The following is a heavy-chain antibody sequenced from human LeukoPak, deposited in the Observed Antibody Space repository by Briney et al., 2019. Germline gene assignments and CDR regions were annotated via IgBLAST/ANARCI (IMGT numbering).Heavy chain of an antibody. CDR2: INPNSGGT. Sequence: GASVKVSCKASGYTLTGYYMHWVRQAPGQGLEWMGWINPNSGGTNYAQKFQGRVTMTRDTSISTAYVELSRLRSDDTAVYYCARDQYCSSTSCYFYPDYWGQGTLVTVSS. CDR1: GYTLTGYY. D-gene: IGHD2-2*01. J-gene: IGHJ4*02. V-gene: IGHV1-2*02. CDR3: ARDQYCSSTSCYFYPDY.